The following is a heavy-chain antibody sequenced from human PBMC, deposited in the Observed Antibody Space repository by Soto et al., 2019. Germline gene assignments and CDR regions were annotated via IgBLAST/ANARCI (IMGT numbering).Heavy chain of an antibody. Sequence: PSQTLSLTCAISWDSVSNNSAAWNWIRQSPSRGLECLGRTYYRSKWYNDYAVSVKSRITINPDTSKNQFSLQLNSVTPEDTAVYYCARDGGQSYDFWSGYYLNAFDIWGQGTMVT. CDR3: ARDGGQSYDFWSGYYLNAFDI. CDR2: TYYRSKWYN. D-gene: IGHD3-3*01. J-gene: IGHJ3*02. V-gene: IGHV6-1*01. CDR1: WDSVSNNSAA.